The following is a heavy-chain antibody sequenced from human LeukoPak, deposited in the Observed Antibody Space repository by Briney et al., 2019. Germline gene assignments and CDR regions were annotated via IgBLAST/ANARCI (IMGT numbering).Heavy chain of an antibody. V-gene: IGHV1-8*01. CDR3: ARGMGSGSYSAAYYFDY. CDR2: MNPNSGNT. CDR1: GYTFTSYD. D-gene: IGHD3-22*01. Sequence: ASVKVSCTASGYTFTSYDFNWVRQATGQGLEWMGWMNPNSGNTGYAQKFQGRVTMTRNTSISTAYMELSSLRSEDAAVYYCARGMGSGSYSAAYYFDYRGQGTLVTVSS. J-gene: IGHJ4*02.